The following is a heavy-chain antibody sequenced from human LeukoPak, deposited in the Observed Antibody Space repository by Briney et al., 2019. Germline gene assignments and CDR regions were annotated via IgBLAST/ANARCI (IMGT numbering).Heavy chain of an antibody. CDR3: AKNGQSGFSCDP. Sequence: TPSQTLSLTCTVSGGSISSGGYYWSWIRQHPGKGLEWIGEGSDSGGTKFNPSLKSRATISADTSKNQFSLRLRSVTAADTAVYHCAKNGQSGFSCDPWGQGTLVTVSS. V-gene: IGHV4-31*03. J-gene: IGHJ5*02. D-gene: IGHD1-26*01. CDR1: GGSISSGGYY. CDR2: GSDSGGT.